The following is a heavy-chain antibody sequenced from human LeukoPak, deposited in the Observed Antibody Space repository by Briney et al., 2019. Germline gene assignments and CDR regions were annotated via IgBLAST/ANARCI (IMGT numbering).Heavy chain of an antibody. V-gene: IGHV4-38-2*02. Sequence: SETLSLTCTVSGYSISSGYYWGWIRQPPGKGLEWIGSIYHSGSTYYNPSLKSRVTISVDTSKNQFSLKLSSVTAADTAVYYCARDTAMVLFDYWGQGTLVTVSS. J-gene: IGHJ4*02. D-gene: IGHD5-18*01. CDR3: ARDTAMVLFDY. CDR1: GYSISSGYY. CDR2: IYHSGST.